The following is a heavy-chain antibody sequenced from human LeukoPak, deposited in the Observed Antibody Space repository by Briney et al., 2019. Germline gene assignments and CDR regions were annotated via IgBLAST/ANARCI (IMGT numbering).Heavy chain of an antibody. Sequence: GGSLRLSCAASGFTFGSYSMNWVRQAPGKGLEWVSSISSSSSYIYYADSVKGRFTISRDNAKNSLYLQMNSLRAEDTAVFYCGVRGEGGVFDYWGQGTLVTVSS. V-gene: IGHV3-21*01. CDR1: GFTFGSYS. CDR2: ISSSSSYI. CDR3: GVRGEGGVFDY. J-gene: IGHJ4*02. D-gene: IGHD3-10*01.